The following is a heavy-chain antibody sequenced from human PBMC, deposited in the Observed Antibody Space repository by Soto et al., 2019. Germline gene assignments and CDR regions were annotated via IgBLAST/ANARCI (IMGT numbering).Heavy chain of an antibody. CDR3: ARAPVPYGSAFRSYPGGMDV. CDR2: IYYSGST. D-gene: IGHD3-10*01. V-gene: IGHV4-31*03. Sequence: VQLQESGPGLVKPSQTLSLTCTVSGGSISSGGYYWSWIRQHPGKGLEWIGYIYYSGSTYYNPSLKSRVTISVDTSKNQFSLKLSSVTAADTAVYYCARAPVPYGSAFRSYPGGMDVWGQGTTVTVSS. CDR1: GGSISSGGYY. J-gene: IGHJ6*02.